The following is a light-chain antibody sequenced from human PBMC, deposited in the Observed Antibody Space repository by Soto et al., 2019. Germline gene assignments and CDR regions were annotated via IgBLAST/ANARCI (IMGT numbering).Light chain of an antibody. J-gene: IGKJ5*01. Sequence: EIVLPQSPATLSLSPGERATLSCRASQSVNSYLAWYQQKPGQAPRLLIYDASNRATGIPARFSGSGSGTDFTLTISSLEPEDFAVYYCQQRSNWPTFGQGTRLEIK. V-gene: IGKV3-11*01. CDR1: QSVNSY. CDR2: DAS. CDR3: QQRSNWPT.